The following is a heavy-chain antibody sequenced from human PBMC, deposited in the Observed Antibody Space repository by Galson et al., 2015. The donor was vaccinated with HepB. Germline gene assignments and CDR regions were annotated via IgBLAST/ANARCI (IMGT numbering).Heavy chain of an antibody. Sequence: SLRLSCAASGFTLSSYVMTWVRQAPGRGPEWVSTLGADGGSPYYADSVQGRFTISRDDSKSTLYLQMDSLRVEDTAVYHCAKGPPPIMGAVPRIDYWGQGTLVTVSS. J-gene: IGHJ4*02. CDR2: LGADGGSP. CDR1: GFTLSSYV. V-gene: IGHV3-23*01. CDR3: AKGPPPIMGAVPRIDY. D-gene: IGHD1-26*01.